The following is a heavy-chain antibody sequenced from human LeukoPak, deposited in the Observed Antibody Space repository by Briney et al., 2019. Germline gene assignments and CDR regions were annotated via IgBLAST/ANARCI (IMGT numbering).Heavy chain of an antibody. J-gene: IGHJ4*02. D-gene: IGHD3-10*01. CDR1: GGSITSDGYL. V-gene: IGHV4-31*03. Sequence: SETLSLTCTVSGGSITSDGYLWSWIRQHPGKGLEWIGDIYYTGNTKYNPSLKSRLTISVDTSKNQFSLKLSSVTAADTAVYYCARLWFGELFDYWGQGTLVTVSS. CDR2: IYYTGNT. CDR3: ARLWFGELFDY.